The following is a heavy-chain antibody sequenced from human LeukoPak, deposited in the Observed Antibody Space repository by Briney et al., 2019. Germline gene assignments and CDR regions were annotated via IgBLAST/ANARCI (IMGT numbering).Heavy chain of an antibody. J-gene: IGHJ6*03. CDR3: ARGNVPALYYYYYMDV. CDR1: GGTFSSYA. CDR2: IVPIFGTA. V-gene: IGHV1-69*13. Sequence: SVKVSCKASGGTFSSYAISWVRQAPGQGLEWMGGIVPIFGTANYAQKFQGRVTITADESTSTAYMELSSLRSEDTAVYYCARGNVPALYYYYYMDVWGKGTTVTVSS. D-gene: IGHD2-2*01.